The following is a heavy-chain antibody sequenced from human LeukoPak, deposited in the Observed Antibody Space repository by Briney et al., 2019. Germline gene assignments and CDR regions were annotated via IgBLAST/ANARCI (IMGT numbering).Heavy chain of an antibody. CDR3: ARDRGPDCSGGSCWDY. J-gene: IGHJ4*02. CDR2: IYPNGST. V-gene: IGHV4-30-2*01. D-gene: IGHD2-15*01. CDR1: GGSISSGDYS. Sequence: PSQTLSLTCTVSGGSISSGDYSWSWIRQPPGKGLEWIGYIYPNGSTYYNPSLKSRVTISVDRSKNQFSLKLSSVTAADTAVYYCARDRGPDCSGGSCWDYWGQGTLVTVSS.